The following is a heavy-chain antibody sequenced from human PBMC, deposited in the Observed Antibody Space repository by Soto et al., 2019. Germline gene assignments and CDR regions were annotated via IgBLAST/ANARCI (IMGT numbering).Heavy chain of an antibody. CDR2: MNPNSGNT. J-gene: IGHJ4*02. CDR1: GYTFTSYD. Sequence: ASVKVSCKASGYTFTSYDINWARQATGQGLEWMGWMNPNSGNTGYAQKFQGRVTMTRNTSISTAYMELSSLRSEDTAVYYCARARGLSLTAAGYWGQGTLVTVSS. CDR3: ARARGLSLTAAGY. V-gene: IGHV1-8*01. D-gene: IGHD3-9*01.